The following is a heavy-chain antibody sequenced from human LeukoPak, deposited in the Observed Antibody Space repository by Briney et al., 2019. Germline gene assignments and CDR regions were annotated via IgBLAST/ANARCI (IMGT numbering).Heavy chain of an antibody. CDR3: ARGRKYTSGYRVTELGSGYSDY. D-gene: IGHD5-18*01. CDR1: GGSISSRRYY. Sequence: SATLSLACTVSGGSISSRRYYWGWIRQPPGKGLEWIGGVYHTGSTYYNPSRKNRVTISVDTSKNQFSLKLSPVTAADTTVYYCARGRKYTSGYRVTELGSGYSDYWGQGTLVTVSS. V-gene: IGHV4-39*07. CDR2: VYHTGST. J-gene: IGHJ4*02.